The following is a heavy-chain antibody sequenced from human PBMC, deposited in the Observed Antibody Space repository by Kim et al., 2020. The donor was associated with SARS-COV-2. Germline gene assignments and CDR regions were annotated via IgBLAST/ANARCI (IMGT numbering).Heavy chain of an antibody. CDR2: ITSSSGTI. CDR3: ARSVSGSFDI. V-gene: IGHV3-48*01. D-gene: IGHD2-8*01. Sequence: GGSLRLSCAASGFTFSSYSMNWVRQAPGKGLEWVSYITSSSGTIYYADSVKGRFTISRDNAKNSLYLQTSSLRIEDTAVYYCARSVSGSFDIWGLGPMV. CDR1: GFTFSSYS. J-gene: IGHJ3*02.